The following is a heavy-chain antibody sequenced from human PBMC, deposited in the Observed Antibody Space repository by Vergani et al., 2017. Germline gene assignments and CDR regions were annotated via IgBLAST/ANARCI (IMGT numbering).Heavy chain of an antibody. CDR3: ARGRQRIGYGSGAVHY. V-gene: IGHV4-34*01. D-gene: IGHD3-10*01. CDR2: INHSGST. CDR1: GGSFSGYY. J-gene: IGHJ4*02. Sequence: QVQLQQWGAGLLKPSETLSLTCAVYGGSFSGYYWSWIRQPPGKGLEWIGEINHSGSTNYHPSLKSRVTISVDTSKNQFSLKLSSVTAADTAVYYCARGRQRIGYGSGAVHYWGQGTLVTVSS.